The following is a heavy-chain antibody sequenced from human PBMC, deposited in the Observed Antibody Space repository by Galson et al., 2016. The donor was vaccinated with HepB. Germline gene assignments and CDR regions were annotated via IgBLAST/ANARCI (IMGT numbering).Heavy chain of an antibody. D-gene: IGHD1-14*01. J-gene: IGHJ5*02. V-gene: IGHV1-18*04. CDR2: ISGYNGLR. Sequence: SVKVSCKASGYAFTRYGITWVRQAPGQGLEWMGWISGYNGLRNYAQKFRGRVTMTTDTSTNVAYTELRNLRSDDTAVYYCARDRNPINWYFDLWGQGTLVTVSS. CDR1: GYAFTRYG. CDR3: ARDRNPINWYFDL.